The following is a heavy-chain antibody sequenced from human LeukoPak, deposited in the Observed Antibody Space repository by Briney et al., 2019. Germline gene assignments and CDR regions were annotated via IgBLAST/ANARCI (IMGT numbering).Heavy chain of an antibody. Sequence: SSETLSLTCTVSGASVSSSGYYWSWIRQPPGKGLEWIGYIYHSGSTNYNPSLKSRVTISVDTSKNQFSLKLSSVTAADTAVYYCARADYYDSTGDDYWGQGTLVTVSS. CDR2: IYHSGST. CDR3: ARADYYDSTGDDY. V-gene: IGHV4-61*08. CDR1: GASVSSSGYY. D-gene: IGHD3-22*01. J-gene: IGHJ4*02.